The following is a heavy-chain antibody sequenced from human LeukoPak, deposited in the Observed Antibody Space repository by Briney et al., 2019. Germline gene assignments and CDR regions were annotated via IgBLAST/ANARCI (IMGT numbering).Heavy chain of an antibody. CDR2: IYTSGST. CDR3: ARDSYDFWSGSYYYYGMDV. D-gene: IGHD3-3*01. V-gene: IGHV4-61*02. CDR1: GGSLSSGSYY. J-gene: IGHJ6*02. Sequence: SETLSLTCTVSGGSLSSGSYYWSWLRQPAGTGLEWVGRIYTSGSTNYNPSLKSRVTISVDTSKNQFSLKLSSVTTADTAVYYCARDSYDFWSGSYYYYGMDVWGQGTTVTVSS.